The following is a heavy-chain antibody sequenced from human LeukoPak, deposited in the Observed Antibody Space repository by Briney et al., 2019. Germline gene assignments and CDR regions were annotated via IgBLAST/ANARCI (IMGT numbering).Heavy chain of an antibody. V-gene: IGHV5-51*01. Sequence: GESLKISCKGSGYSFTTYWNAWVRQRPGKGLEWMGIIYPGGSETRYDPSFQGQVTISADSSTSTAYLQWSSLRASDTAMYYCARASRDGYNQNFDHWGQGTLVTVSS. J-gene: IGHJ4*02. CDR1: GYSFTTYW. CDR3: ARASRDGYNQNFDH. D-gene: IGHD5-24*01. CDR2: IYPGGSET.